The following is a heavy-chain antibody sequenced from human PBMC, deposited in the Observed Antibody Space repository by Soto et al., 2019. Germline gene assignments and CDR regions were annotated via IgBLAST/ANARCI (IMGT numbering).Heavy chain of an antibody. CDR2: IIPYYNTL. Sequence: QAQVVQSGAEVRKPGSSVKLACKASEGTFNSYAIAWVRQAPGQGLEWMGGIIPYYNTLNYAQKFQDRVTVTADDSTNTVYMELSSLRSDDTAVYFCASGASRWYPYFFDSWAQGTLVTVSS. V-gene: IGHV1-69*01. CDR1: EGTFNSYA. J-gene: IGHJ4*02. CDR3: ASGASRWYPYFFDS. D-gene: IGHD6-13*01.